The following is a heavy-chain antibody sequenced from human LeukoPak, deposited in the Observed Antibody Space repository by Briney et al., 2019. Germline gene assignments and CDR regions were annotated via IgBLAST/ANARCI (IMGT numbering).Heavy chain of an antibody. Sequence: GGSLRLSCAGSGFIFRDYWLTWVRQAPGKGLEWVANINPDGSDKNYVDSLKGRFTIFRDNAKNLLFLQMNSLRVEDTAVYYCAGHPQAGPFDYWGQGTLVTVSS. CDR3: AGHPQAGPFDY. J-gene: IGHJ4*02. V-gene: IGHV3-7*01. D-gene: IGHD6-19*01. CDR2: INPDGSDK. CDR1: GFIFRDYW.